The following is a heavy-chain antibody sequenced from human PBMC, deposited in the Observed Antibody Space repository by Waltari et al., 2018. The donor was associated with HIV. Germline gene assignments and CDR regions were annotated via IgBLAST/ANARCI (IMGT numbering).Heavy chain of an antibody. D-gene: IGHD3-10*01. Sequence: EVKLEESGGGWVQPGGSLTLTCEASGFTFCFYWLSWVRQAPGKGLEWVANINQAGTERHYVDSVRGRFTISRDNGKTSLFLQMNSLSVEDTAVYYCATTHGSGDYDNDFDYWGQGTLV. V-gene: IGHV3-7*01. CDR3: ATTHGSGDYDNDFDY. CDR2: INQAGTER. CDR1: GFTFCFYW. J-gene: IGHJ4*02.